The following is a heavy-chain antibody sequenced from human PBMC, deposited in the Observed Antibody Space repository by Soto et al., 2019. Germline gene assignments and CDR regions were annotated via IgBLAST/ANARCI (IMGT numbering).Heavy chain of an antibody. D-gene: IGHD1-7*01. J-gene: IGHJ4*02. CDR2: IWYDGGHK. Sequence: GGSLRLSCAASGFTVINYGMHWVRQAPGKGLEWVAVIWYDGGHKDNADSVRGRFTISRDNSKNTLYLQMNSLRAEDTAVYYCARGNWNYGYFDYWGQGTLVTVSS. CDR1: GFTVINYG. V-gene: IGHV3-33*01. CDR3: ARGNWNYGYFDY.